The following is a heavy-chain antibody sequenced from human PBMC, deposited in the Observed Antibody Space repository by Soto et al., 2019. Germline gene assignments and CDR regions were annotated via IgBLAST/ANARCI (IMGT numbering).Heavy chain of an antibody. CDR2: MYNTGRT. J-gene: IGHJ6*02. V-gene: IGHV4-59*01. D-gene: IGHD2-21*02. CDR3: ARDLGGYCGTDSYPLEV. Sequence: QVQLQESGPGLVKPSETLSLTCTVSGGSISRYYWSWIRQPPGKGLEWIGYMYNTGRTVYNPSFKSRVTRSVDTSKSQFSLKLNSVTAAHTAVYYRARDLGGYCGTDSYPLEVWGQGTTVTVSS. CDR1: GGSISRYY.